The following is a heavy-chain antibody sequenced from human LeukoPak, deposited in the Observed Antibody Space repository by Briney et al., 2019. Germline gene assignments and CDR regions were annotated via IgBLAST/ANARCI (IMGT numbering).Heavy chain of an antibody. CDR3: ARRNAMDV. J-gene: IGHJ6*02. CDR1: GFTFSNYW. Sequence: GGSLRLSWAASGFTFSNYWMTWVRQAPGKGLEWVANINRDGSERYYVDSVKGRFTISRDDAKSSLYLQMNSLRAEDTAVYYCARRNAMDVWGQGTTVIVFS. V-gene: IGHV3-7*03. CDR2: INRDGSER.